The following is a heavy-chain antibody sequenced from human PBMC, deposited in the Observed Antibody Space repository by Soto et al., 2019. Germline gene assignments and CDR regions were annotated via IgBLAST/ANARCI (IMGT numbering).Heavy chain of an antibody. CDR3: ARDTVQGYYDSSGYYPNGVQH. CDR2: INAGNGNT. CDR1: GYTFTSYG. Sequence: AASVKVSCKASGYTFTSYGIHWVRQAPGQRLEWTGWINAGNGNTKYSEKFQGRVTITADESTSTAYMELSSLRSEDTAVYYCARDTVQGYYDSSGYYPNGVQHWGQGTLVTVS. V-gene: IGHV1-3*01. D-gene: IGHD3-22*01. J-gene: IGHJ1*01.